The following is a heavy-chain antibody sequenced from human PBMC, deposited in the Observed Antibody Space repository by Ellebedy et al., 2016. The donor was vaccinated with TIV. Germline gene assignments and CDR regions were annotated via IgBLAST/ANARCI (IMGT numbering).Heavy chain of an antibody. CDR2: ISGSGGST. V-gene: IGHV3-23*01. D-gene: IGHD6-19*01. Sequence: GESLKISXAASGFTFSSYGMHWVRQAPGKGLEWVSGISGSGGSTYYADSVKGRFTISRDNSKNTLYLQMNSLRAEDTAVYYCAKEGRRVPDAFDIWGQGTMVTVSS. CDR1: GFTFSSYG. CDR3: AKEGRRVPDAFDI. J-gene: IGHJ3*02.